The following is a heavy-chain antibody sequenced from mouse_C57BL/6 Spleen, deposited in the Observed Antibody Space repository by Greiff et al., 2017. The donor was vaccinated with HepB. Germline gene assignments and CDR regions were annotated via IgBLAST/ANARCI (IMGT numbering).Heavy chain of an antibody. D-gene: IGHD1-2*01. CDR1: GYTFTSYW. Sequence: VQLVESGAELVKPGASVKMSCKASGYTFTSYWITWVKQRPGQGLEWIGDIYPGSGSTNYNEKFKSKATLTVDTSSSTAYMQLSSLTSEDSAVYYCARRALLRQYYFDYWGQGTTLTVSS. J-gene: IGHJ2*01. V-gene: IGHV1-55*01. CDR3: ARRALLRQYYFDY. CDR2: IYPGSGST.